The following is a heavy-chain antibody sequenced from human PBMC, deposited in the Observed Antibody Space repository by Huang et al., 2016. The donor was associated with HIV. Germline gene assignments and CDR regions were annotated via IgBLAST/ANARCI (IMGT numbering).Heavy chain of an antibody. CDR3: TKYVYLGGPDY. CDR2: IDPRDSET. D-gene: IGHD3-16*01. J-gene: IGHJ4*02. V-gene: IGHV5-51*01. Sequence: EVQLVQSGAEVKVSGESLKISCKGSGYTFATSWIGWVRQMPGKGLEWMGIIDPRDSETRYSPSFQGQVTSSADKSTGTAYLQWRSLTASDTAIYYCTKYVYLGGPDYWGQGTLVTVSS. CDR1: GYTFATSW.